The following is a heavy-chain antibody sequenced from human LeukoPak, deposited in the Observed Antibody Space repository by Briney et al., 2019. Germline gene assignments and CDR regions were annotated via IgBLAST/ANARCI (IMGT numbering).Heavy chain of an antibody. CDR1: GFTFSNYA. J-gene: IGHJ4*02. CDR2: VSDSGVST. Sequence: PGGSLRLSCAASGFTFSNYAMSWVRQAPGKGLEWVSSVSDSGVSTYYADSVKGRFTISRDNSKNTLYLQMNSLRAEDTAVYYCAKHLWRDLLWFGEGYYFGCWGQGTLVTVSS. CDR3: AKHLWRDLLWFGEGYYFGC. D-gene: IGHD3-10*01. V-gene: IGHV3-23*01.